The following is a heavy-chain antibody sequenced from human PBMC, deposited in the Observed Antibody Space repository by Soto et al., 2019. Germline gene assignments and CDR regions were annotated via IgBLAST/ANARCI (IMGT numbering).Heavy chain of an antibody. CDR2: ISYDGSNK. Sequence: QVQLVESGGGVVQPGRSLRLSCAAYGFTFNSYGMHWVRQAPGKGLEWVAVISYDGSNKYYADSVKGRFTISRDNSKNTLYLQMNSLRAEDTAVYYCAKEVWSGPMDVWGQGTTVTVSS. D-gene: IGHD3-3*01. CDR1: GFTFNSYG. CDR3: AKEVWSGPMDV. J-gene: IGHJ6*02. V-gene: IGHV3-30*18.